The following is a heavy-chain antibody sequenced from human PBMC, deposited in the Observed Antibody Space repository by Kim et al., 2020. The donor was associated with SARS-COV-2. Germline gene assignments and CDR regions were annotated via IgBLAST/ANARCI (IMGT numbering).Heavy chain of an antibody. CDR1: TFSVGSNY. D-gene: IGHD3-10*01. CDR3: ARPTSASYNWGFDS. CDR2: IDGAGNT. V-gene: IGHV3-53*01. Sequence: GGSLRLSCVVSTFSVGSNYMIWVRQAPGRGLEWVSIIDGAGNTYYADSVEGRFTVSRESSKNTLYLQMNSLRPEDTAVYYCARPTSASYNWGFDSWGQGTLVTVSS. J-gene: IGHJ4*02.